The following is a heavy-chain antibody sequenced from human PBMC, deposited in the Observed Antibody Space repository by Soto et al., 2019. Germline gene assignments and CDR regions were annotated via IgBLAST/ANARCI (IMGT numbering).Heavy chain of an antibody. CDR2: VTNDGSDT. J-gene: IGHJ5*02. V-gene: IGHV3-74*01. Sequence: PGGSLRLSCAASGFSISHFWMHWVRQAPGKGLVWVSRVTNDGSDTVYADSVKGRFTISRDNAKNAVYLQMNSLRAEDTAFYYCVRDRPHNWFDPWGQGTLVTVSS. CDR1: GFSISHFW. CDR3: VRDRPHNWFDP.